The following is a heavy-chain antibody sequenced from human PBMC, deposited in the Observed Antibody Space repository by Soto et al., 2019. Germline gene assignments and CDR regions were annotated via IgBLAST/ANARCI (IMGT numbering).Heavy chain of an antibody. D-gene: IGHD6-13*01. CDR2: ISAYNGNK. Sequence: ASVKVSCKASGYSFTSYGVSWVRQAPGQGLEWMGWISAYNGNKKYAQKLQGRVTMTTDTSTSTAYMELRSLRSDDTAVYYCARDLGQQLVDYWGQGTLVTVSS. V-gene: IGHV1-18*01. CDR3: ARDLGQQLVDY. CDR1: GYSFTSYG. J-gene: IGHJ4*02.